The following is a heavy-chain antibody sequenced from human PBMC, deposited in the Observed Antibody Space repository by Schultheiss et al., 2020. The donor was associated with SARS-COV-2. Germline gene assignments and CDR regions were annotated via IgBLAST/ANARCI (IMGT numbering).Heavy chain of an antibody. CDR3: AKDIVEMATILGFDY. D-gene: IGHD5-24*01. CDR2: ISWDGGST. J-gene: IGHJ4*02. CDR1: GFTFDDYT. Sequence: GESLKISCAASGFTFDDYTMHWVRQAPGKGLEWVSLISWDGGSTYYADSVKGRFTISRDNSKNSLYLQMNSLRTEDTALYYCAKDIVEMATILGFDYWGQGTLVTVSS. V-gene: IGHV3-43*01.